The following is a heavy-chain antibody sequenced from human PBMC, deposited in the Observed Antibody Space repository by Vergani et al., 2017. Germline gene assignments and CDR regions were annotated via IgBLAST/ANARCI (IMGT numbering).Heavy chain of an antibody. CDR2: IDPSDSYT. D-gene: IGHD1-26*01. V-gene: IGHV5-10-1*01. CDR3: ARQRRGELLIGGFDY. J-gene: IGHJ4*02. Sequence: EVQLVQSGAEVKKPGESLRISCKGSGYSFTSYWISWVRQMPGKGLEWMGRIDPSDSYTNYSPSFQGHVTISADKSISTAYLQWSSLKASETAMYYCARQRRGELLIGGFDYWGQGTLVTVSS. CDR1: GYSFTSYW.